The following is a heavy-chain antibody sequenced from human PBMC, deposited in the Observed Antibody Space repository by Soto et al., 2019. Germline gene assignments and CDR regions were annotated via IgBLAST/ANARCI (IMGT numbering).Heavy chain of an antibody. CDR1: GFTFSSYA. Sequence: EVQLLESGGGLVQPGGSLRLSCAASGFTFSSYAMSWVRQAPGKGLEWVSAISGSGGSTYYADSVKGRFTISRDNSKNTLYLQMNSLRAQDTAVYYCAKVDDIVVVPAAIGPWGQGTLVTVSS. J-gene: IGHJ1*01. CDR3: AKVDDIVVVPAAIGP. D-gene: IGHD2-2*02. V-gene: IGHV3-23*01. CDR2: ISGSGGST.